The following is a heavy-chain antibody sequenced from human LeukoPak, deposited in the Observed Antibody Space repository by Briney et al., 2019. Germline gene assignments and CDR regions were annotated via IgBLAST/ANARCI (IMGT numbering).Heavy chain of an antibody. CDR1: GGSISSYY. D-gene: IGHD6-13*01. CDR3: AIEGGSSSWYLNWFDP. CDR2: IYTSGST. V-gene: IGHV4-4*07. J-gene: IGHJ5*02. Sequence: PSETLSLTCTVSGGSISSYYGSWIRQPAGKGLEWIGRIYTSGSTNYNPSLKSRVTMSVDTSKNQFSLKLSSVTAVDTAVYYCAIEGGSSSWYLNWFDPWGQGTLVTVSS.